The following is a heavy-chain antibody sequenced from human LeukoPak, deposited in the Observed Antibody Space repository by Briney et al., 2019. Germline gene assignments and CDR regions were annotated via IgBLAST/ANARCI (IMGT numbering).Heavy chain of an antibody. J-gene: IGHJ5*02. CDR3: ASMVRGSYSPSFYNWFDP. D-gene: IGHD3-10*01. V-gene: IGHV4-39*07. Sequence: PSETLSLTCSVSGGSISSSAYYWGWIRQPPGQGLEWIGSIYYSGNTYYNPSLKSRVTISVDTSKNQFSLKLSSVTAADTAVYYCASMVRGSYSPSFYNWFDPWGQGTLVTVSS. CDR2: IYYSGNT. CDR1: GGSISSSAYY.